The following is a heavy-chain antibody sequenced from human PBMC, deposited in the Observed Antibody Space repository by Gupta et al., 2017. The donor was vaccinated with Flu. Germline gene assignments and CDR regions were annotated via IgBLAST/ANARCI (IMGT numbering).Heavy chain of an antibody. CDR3: ARVQIQKAVAGIDY. CDR1: GFTFSSYG. V-gene: IGHV3-33*01. Sequence: QVQLVESGGGVVQPGRSLRLSCAASGFTFSSYGMHWVRQAPGKGLEWVAVIWYDGSNKYYADSVKGRFTISRDNSKNTLYLQMNSLRAEDTAVYYCARVQIQKAVAGIDYWGQGTLVTVSS. J-gene: IGHJ4*02. D-gene: IGHD6-19*01. CDR2: IWYDGSNK.